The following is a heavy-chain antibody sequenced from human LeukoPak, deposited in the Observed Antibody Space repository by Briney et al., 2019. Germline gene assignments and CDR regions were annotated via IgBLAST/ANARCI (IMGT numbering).Heavy chain of an antibody. CDR2: IYYSGST. CDR1: SGSISSYY. J-gene: IGHJ4*02. Sequence: SETLSLTCTVSSGSISSYYWSWIRQPPGKGLEWNGYIYYSGSTNYNPSLRSRVTISVDTSKNQFSLKLSSVTAAETAVYYCARGGVIWTFDYWGQGTLVTVSS. V-gene: IGHV4-59*01. D-gene: IGHD3-16*02. CDR3: ARGGVIWTFDY.